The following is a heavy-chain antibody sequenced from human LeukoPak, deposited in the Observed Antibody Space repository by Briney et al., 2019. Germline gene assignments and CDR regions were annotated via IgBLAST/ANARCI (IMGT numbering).Heavy chain of an antibody. CDR2: INAGNGNT. CDR3: ARDSWMVVTAIGYYFDY. D-gene: IGHD2-21*02. Sequence: AASVKVSCTASGCTFTSYAMHWVRQAPGQRLEWMGWINAGNGNTKYSQKFQGRVTITRDTSASTAYMELSSLRSEDTAVYYCARDSWMVVTAIGYYFDYWGQGTLVTVSS. CDR1: GCTFTSYA. J-gene: IGHJ4*02. V-gene: IGHV1-3*01.